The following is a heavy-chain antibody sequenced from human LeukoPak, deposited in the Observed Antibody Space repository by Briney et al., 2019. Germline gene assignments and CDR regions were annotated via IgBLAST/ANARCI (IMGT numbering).Heavy chain of an antibody. CDR3: AKGVVTALSYWYFDL. D-gene: IGHD2-21*02. Sequence: PGGSLRLSCAASGFAFSSYWMNWVRQAPGKGLEWVSAISRSGGSTYYADSVKGRFTISRDNSKNTVYLQMNSLRAEDTAVYYCAKGVVTALSYWYFDLWGRGTLVTVSS. CDR1: GFAFSSYW. J-gene: IGHJ2*01. CDR2: ISRSGGST. V-gene: IGHV3-23*01.